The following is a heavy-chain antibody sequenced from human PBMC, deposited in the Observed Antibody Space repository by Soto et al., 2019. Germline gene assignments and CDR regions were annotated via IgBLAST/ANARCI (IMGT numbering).Heavy chain of an antibody. CDR1: GFTFSSYA. V-gene: IGHV3-30-3*01. Sequence: QVQLVESGGGVVQPGRSLRLSCAASGFTFSSYAMHWVRQAPGKGLEWVAVISYDGSNKYYADSVKGRFTISRDNSKNTLYLQMNSLRAEDTAGYYCARWENVVVTAIDYWGQGTLVTVSS. J-gene: IGHJ4*02. CDR2: ISYDGSNK. D-gene: IGHD2-21*02. CDR3: ARWENVVVTAIDY.